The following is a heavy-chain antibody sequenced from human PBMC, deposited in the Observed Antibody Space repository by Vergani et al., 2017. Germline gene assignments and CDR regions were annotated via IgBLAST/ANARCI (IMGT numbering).Heavy chain of an antibody. J-gene: IGHJ3*01. CDR1: GGSLSGYY. Sequence: QVQLQQWGPGLLKPSETLSLTCAVYGGSLSGYYCSWIRLAPGKGLEWIVEINHSGTINYNPTLKSPFNVSIDTSRDHFSLKLRSVSAADTAVYFCARRAERWETLLRDDFDVWGQGTFVTVSP. V-gene: IGHV4-34*01. CDR3: ARRAERWETLLRDDFDV. D-gene: IGHD1-26*01. CDR2: INHSGTI.